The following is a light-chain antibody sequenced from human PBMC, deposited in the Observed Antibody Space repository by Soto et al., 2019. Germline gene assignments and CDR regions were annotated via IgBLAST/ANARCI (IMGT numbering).Light chain of an antibody. CDR3: QEYNSWPPWT. Sequence: EILMTQSPVTLSVSPGERATLSCRASQSVSTNLAWYQQKPGQAPRLIIYDASSRATGIPARFSGRGSGTDFTLTIGSLQSEDFAVYYCQEYNSWPPWTFGQGPKVVI. J-gene: IGKJ1*01. CDR2: DAS. CDR1: QSVSTN. V-gene: IGKV3-15*01.